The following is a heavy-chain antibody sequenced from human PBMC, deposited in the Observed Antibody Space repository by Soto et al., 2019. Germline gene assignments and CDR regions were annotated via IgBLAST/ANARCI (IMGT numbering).Heavy chain of an antibody. CDR1: GYTFTSYG. J-gene: IGHJ4*02. D-gene: IGHD1-1*01. CDR3: ARDWAPTSPFDY. Sequence: QVQLVQSGAEVKKPGASVKVSCKASGYTFTSYGISWVRQAPGQGLEWMGWISAYNGNTNYAQKLQGRVTMTTHTSMRTAYMEPRRLRSDDTAVYYCARDWAPTSPFDYWGPGTLVTVAS. CDR2: ISAYNGNT. V-gene: IGHV1-18*01.